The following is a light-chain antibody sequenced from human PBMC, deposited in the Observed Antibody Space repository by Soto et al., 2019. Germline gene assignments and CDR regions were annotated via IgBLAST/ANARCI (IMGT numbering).Light chain of an antibody. CDR3: HQYNSAVFT. V-gene: IGKV1-5*01. Sequence: DIQMTQSPSTLSASVGDRVTITCRASQSISTWLAWYQQRPGKAPKLLIFDASRFESVVPSRFSGSRSGTEFALPIPSLQHGDFAPYCYHQYNSAVFTFGPPNQVDIQ. J-gene: IGKJ3*01. CDR1: QSISTW. CDR2: DAS.